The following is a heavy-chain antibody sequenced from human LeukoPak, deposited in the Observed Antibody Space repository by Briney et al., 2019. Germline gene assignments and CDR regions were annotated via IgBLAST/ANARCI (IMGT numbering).Heavy chain of an antibody. Sequence: WVSVKVSCKASGYTLTSNYIHWVRQAPGQGLEWMGMIYPRDGSTSYAQKFQGRVTVTRDTSTSTVHMELSGLRSEDTAVYYCARDQEGFDYWGQGTLVTVSS. CDR1: GYTLTSNY. CDR2: IYPRDGST. V-gene: IGHV1-46*01. J-gene: IGHJ4*02. CDR3: ARDQEGFDY.